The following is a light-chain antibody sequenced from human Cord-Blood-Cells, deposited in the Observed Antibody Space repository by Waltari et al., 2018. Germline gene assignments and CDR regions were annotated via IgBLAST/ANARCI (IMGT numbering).Light chain of an antibody. CDR3: QSYDSSTVV. J-gene: IGLJ2*01. Sequence: NFMLTQPHSVSESPGKTVTISCTRSSGSLASNYVPWYQQRPGSSPTTVIYEDNQRPSGVPDRFSGSIDSSSNSASLTISGLKTEDEADYYCQSYDSSTVVFGGGTKLTVL. CDR1: SGSLASNY. CDR2: EDN. V-gene: IGLV6-57*01.